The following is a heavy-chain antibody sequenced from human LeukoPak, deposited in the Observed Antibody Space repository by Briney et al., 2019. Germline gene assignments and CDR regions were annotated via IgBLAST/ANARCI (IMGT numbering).Heavy chain of an antibody. CDR2: ISGSGGST. Sequence: GGSLRLSCAASGFTFSSYAMSWVRQAPGKGLEWVSAISGSGGSTYYADSVKGRFTISRDNSKNTLYLQMYSLRAEDTAVYYCAKDTPKPDCSSTSCYDYMDVWGKGTTVIVSS. J-gene: IGHJ6*03. CDR3: AKDTPKPDCSSTSCYDYMDV. D-gene: IGHD2-2*01. CDR1: GFTFSSYA. V-gene: IGHV3-23*01.